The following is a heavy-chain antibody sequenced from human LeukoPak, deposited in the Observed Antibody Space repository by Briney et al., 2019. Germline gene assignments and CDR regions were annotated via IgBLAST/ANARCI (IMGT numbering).Heavy chain of an antibody. Sequence: SETLSLTCTLSGGSISSYYWSWIREPPGKGLEWIGYIYYSGSTNYNPSLKSRVTISVDTSKNQFSLKLSSVTAADTAVYYCARHARGIAALVNWFDPWGQGTLVTVSS. CDR1: GGSISSYY. CDR3: ARHARGIAALVNWFDP. V-gene: IGHV4-59*08. D-gene: IGHD6-6*01. CDR2: IYYSGST. J-gene: IGHJ5*02.